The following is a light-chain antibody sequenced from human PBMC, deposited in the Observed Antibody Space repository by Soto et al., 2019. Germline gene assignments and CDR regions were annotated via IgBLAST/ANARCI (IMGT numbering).Light chain of an antibody. CDR2: NND. Sequence: QSVLTQPPSVSAAPGQKVTISCSGGSSNIGSNYVSWYQQLPGTAPKLLIYNNDKRPSGIPDRFSGSKSGTSATLGITGLQTGDEADYYCGTWDSSLSAVVFGGGTKVTVL. CDR3: GTWDSSLSAVV. V-gene: IGLV1-51*01. J-gene: IGLJ2*01. CDR1: SSNIGSNY.